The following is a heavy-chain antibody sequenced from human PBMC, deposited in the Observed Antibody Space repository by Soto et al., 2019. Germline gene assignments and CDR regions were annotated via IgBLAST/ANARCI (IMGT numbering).Heavy chain of an antibody. Sequence: QGQLVESGGGVVQPGRSLRLSCEASGFSLTNYGMNWVRQAPGKGLEWVTVIWANGVNTYDIDSVKGRFTISRDGSKNTVYLQRTSLRAVDTAVYYCARGRDTWPQGYLDYWGHGTLVTVSS. CDR2: IWANGVNT. V-gene: IGHV3-33*01. D-gene: IGHD1-1*01. CDR3: ARGRDTWPQGYLDY. CDR1: GFSLTNYG. J-gene: IGHJ4*01.